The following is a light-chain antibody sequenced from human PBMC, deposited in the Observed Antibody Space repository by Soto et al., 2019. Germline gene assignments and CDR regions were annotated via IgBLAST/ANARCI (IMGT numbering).Light chain of an antibody. CDR3: QQRFNWLT. Sequence: EIVLTQSPATLSLSPGEIATLSCRASQNIKNLLAWYQQKPGQAPRLVIYDASNRATGIPARFSGSGSGTDFTLTISSLEPEDFAFYYCQQRFNWLTFGGGTKVEIK. CDR1: QNIKNL. CDR2: DAS. V-gene: IGKV3-11*01. J-gene: IGKJ4*01.